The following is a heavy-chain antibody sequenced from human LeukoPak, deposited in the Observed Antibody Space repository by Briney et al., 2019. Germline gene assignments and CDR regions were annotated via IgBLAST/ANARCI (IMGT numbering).Heavy chain of an antibody. V-gene: IGHV1-18*01. D-gene: IGHD2-2*01. Sequence: ASVKVSCKASGYTFTSYGISWVRQAPGQGLEWMGWISAYNGNTNYAQKLQGRVTMTTDTSTSTAYMELRSLRSDDTAVYYCATAGGYCSSTSCYGGFDPWGQGTLVTVSS. CDR1: GYTFTSYG. CDR3: ATAGGYCSSTSCYGGFDP. J-gene: IGHJ5*02. CDR2: ISAYNGNT.